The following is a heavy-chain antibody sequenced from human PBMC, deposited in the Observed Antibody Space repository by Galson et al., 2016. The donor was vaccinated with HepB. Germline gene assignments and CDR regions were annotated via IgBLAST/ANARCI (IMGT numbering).Heavy chain of an antibody. CDR3: AKRGGLKYYFDC. V-gene: IGHV3-23*01. J-gene: IGHJ4*02. CDR2: ISPGGST. D-gene: IGHD2-15*01. Sequence: SLRLSCAASGFTFSSYGMSWVRQAPGQGLEWVSSISPGGSTYTDSVKGRFTISRDNSRNTLYLEMSSLRAEDTAVYYCAKRGGLKYYFDCWGQGTLVTVSS. CDR1: GFTFSSYG.